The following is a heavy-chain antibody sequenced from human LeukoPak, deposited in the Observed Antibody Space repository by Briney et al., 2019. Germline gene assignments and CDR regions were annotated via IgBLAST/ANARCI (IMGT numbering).Heavy chain of an antibody. J-gene: IGHJ4*02. V-gene: IGHV3-21*01. D-gene: IGHD6-19*01. CDR3: AREGIAVAATDY. CDR1: GFTFSSYS. CDR2: ISSSSSYI. Sequence: PGGSLRLSCAASGFTFSSYSMNWVRQAPGKGLEWVSSISSSSSYIYYADLVKGRFTISRDNAKNSLYLRMNSLRAEDTAVYYCAREGIAVAATDYWGQGTLVTVSS.